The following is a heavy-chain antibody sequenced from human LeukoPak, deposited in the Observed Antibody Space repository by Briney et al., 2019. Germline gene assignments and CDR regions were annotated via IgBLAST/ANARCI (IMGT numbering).Heavy chain of an antibody. Sequence: SETLSLTCTVSGGSISSSSYYWGWIRQPPGKGLEWIGNINYGGSGSTYYKPSLKSRVTISVDTSRSQFSLKLTSVTAADTAVYYCARLPTGYPNWFDPWGQGTLVTVSS. CDR2: INYGGSGST. J-gene: IGHJ5*02. D-gene: IGHD3-9*01. V-gene: IGHV4-39*01. CDR3: ARLPTGYPNWFDP. CDR1: GGSISSSSYY.